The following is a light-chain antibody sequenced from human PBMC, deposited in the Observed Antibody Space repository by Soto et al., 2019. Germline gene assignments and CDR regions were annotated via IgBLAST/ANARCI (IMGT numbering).Light chain of an antibody. CDR1: SSNIGAGYD. CDR2: TNG. V-gene: IGLV1-40*01. J-gene: IGLJ3*02. Sequence: QSVLTQPPSVSGAPGQRVTISCTGTSSNIGAGYDVNWYQHLPGAAPKLLIYTNGNRPSGVPDRFSGSKFGTSASLAITGLQAEDEADYYCQSYDSGLSGSVFGGGTKVTVL. CDR3: QSYDSGLSGSV.